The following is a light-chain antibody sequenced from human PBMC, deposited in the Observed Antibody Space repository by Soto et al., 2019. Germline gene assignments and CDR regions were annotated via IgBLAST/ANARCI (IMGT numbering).Light chain of an antibody. CDR2: GAS. V-gene: IGKV3-20*01. J-gene: IGKJ3*01. CDR1: QTISSNY. CDR3: QQYRSSPPEFT. Sequence: EIVLTQSPGTLSLSAGERATLSCRASQTISSNYLAWYQQKPGQAPRLLIFGASYRATGIPDRFSGGGSGTDFTLTISRLEPEDFAVYYCQQYRSSPPEFTFGPGTKVDIK.